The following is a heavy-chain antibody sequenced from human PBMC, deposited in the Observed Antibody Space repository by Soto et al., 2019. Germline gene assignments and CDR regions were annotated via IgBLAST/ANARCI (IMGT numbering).Heavy chain of an antibody. CDR2: IYHSAST. J-gene: IGHJ4*02. V-gene: IGHV4-30-2*01. CDR3: ARAPHY. CDR1: GGSISSGGYS. Sequence: QLQLQESGSGLVKPSQTLSLTCAVSGGSISSGGYSWSWIRQPPGKGLELIGYIYHSASTNYNPSLRSHVTRSPDRSTNQLSLKLSPVTAADTAVYSSARAPHYGGQGTLFTASS.